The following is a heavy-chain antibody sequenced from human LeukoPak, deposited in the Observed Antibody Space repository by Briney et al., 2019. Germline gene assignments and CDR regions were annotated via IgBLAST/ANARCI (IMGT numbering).Heavy chain of an antibody. CDR1: GGSFSGYY. D-gene: IGHD2-15*01. CDR2: INHSGST. CDR3: ARHGSPRLQRGWFDP. V-gene: IGHV4-34*01. J-gene: IGHJ5*02. Sequence: SETLSLTCAVYGGSFSGYYWSWIRQPPGKGLEWIGEINHSGSTNYNPSLKSRVTISVDTSKNQFSLKLSSVTAADTAVYYCARHGSPRLQRGWFDPWGQGTLVTVSS.